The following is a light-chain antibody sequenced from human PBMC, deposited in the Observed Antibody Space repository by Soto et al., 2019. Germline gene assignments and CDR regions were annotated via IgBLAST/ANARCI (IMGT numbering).Light chain of an antibody. V-gene: IGLV1-44*01. Sequence: QSVLTQPPSASGTPGQRVTISCSGSSSNIGRDPVNWYQELPGTAPKLLIYDNNQRPSGVPDRFSGSKSGTSASLAISGLXSEDEAAYFCAGWDGSLRGFVFGTGTKVTVL. J-gene: IGLJ1*01. CDR1: SSNIGRDP. CDR2: DNN. CDR3: AGWDGSLRGFV.